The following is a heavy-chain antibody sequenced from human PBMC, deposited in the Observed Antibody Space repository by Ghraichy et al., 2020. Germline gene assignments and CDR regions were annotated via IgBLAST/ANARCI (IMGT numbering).Heavy chain of an antibody. V-gene: IGHV3-33*01. Sequence: GGSLRLSCAASGLTFSSYGMHWVRQAPGKGLEWVAVIWYDGSNKYYADSVKGRFTISRDNSKNTLYLQRNSLRAEDTAVYYCARDPTKYYGDERLGWFDPWGQGTLVTVSS. CDR1: GLTFSSYG. J-gene: IGHJ5*02. D-gene: IGHD4-17*01. CDR3: ARDPTKYYGDERLGWFDP. CDR2: IWYDGSNK.